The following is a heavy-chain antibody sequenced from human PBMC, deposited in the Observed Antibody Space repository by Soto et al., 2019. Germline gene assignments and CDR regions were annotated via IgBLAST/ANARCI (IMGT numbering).Heavy chain of an antibody. D-gene: IGHD2-15*01. CDR1: GYTFTRYN. V-gene: IGHV1-46*01. Sequence: ASVTVSCKASGYTFTRYNVHWVRQAPGQGLEWMAIINPSGGTTYYVQKFEGRVTLTTDTSTSTVYMELSSLRSDDTAVYYCARVRGGGSEYFFDYWGQGTLVTVSS. CDR3: ARVRGGGSEYFFDY. J-gene: IGHJ4*02. CDR2: INPSGGTT.